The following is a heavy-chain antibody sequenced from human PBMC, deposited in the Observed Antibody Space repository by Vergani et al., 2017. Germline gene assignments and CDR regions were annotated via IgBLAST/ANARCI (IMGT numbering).Heavy chain of an antibody. D-gene: IGHD3-3*01. J-gene: IGHJ5*02. CDR3: ARLCCVKDFWSGRSHNWFDP. CDR1: GYTFTSYY. V-gene: IGHV1-46*01. Sequence: QVQLVQSGAEVKKPGASVKVSCKASGYTFTSYYMHWVRQAPGQGLEWMGIINPSGGSTSYAQKFQGRVTMTRDTSTSTVYMELSILKASDTAMYYCARLCCVKDFWSGRSHNWFDPWGQGTLVTVSS. CDR2: INPSGGST.